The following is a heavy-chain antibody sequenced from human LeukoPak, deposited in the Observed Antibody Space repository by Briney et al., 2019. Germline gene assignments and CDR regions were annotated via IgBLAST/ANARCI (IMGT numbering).Heavy chain of an antibody. CDR3: TSRGDHDY. D-gene: IGHD7-27*01. J-gene: IGHJ4*02. Sequence: GGSLRLSCTASGFTFSDYAMNWVRQAPGKGLEWVSHISHSGSTIYYSDSVKGRFTISRDNAENSLYLQMNSLRDEDTAVYCCTSRGDHDYWGQGTLVTVSS. CDR1: GFTFSDYA. CDR2: ISHSGSTI. V-gene: IGHV3-48*02.